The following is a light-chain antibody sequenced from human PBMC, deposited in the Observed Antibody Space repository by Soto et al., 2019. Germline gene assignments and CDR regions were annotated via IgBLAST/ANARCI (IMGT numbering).Light chain of an antibody. V-gene: IGKV3-11*01. J-gene: IGKJ5*01. CDR1: QSVGGY. CDR2: DAS. Sequence: EIALTQSPATLSLSPGEIATLSCRASQSVGGYLAWYQQRPGQAPRVLIYDASNRATGIPVRFSGSGSGTDFTLTISSLQPEEFAGYYCQQDYNLPLTSGQGTRLEI. CDR3: QQDYNLPLT.